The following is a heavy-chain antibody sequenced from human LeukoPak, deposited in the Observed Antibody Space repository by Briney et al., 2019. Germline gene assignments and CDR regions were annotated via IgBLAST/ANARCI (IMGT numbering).Heavy chain of an antibody. CDR2: IKQDGSEK. CDR3: ARWAGGHYDY. D-gene: IGHD1-26*01. V-gene: IGHV3-7*01. Sequence: PGGSLRLSCAASGFTFSSYWMSWVRQAPGKGLEWVANIKQDGSEKYYVDSVKGRLTISRDNGKNSMYLQMNSLRAEDTAVYYCARWAGGHYDYWGQGTLVTVSS. J-gene: IGHJ4*02. CDR1: GFTFSSYW.